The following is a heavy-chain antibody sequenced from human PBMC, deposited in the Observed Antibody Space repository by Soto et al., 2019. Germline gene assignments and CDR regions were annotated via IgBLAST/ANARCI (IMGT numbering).Heavy chain of an antibody. CDR3: VSVVGANRFDY. V-gene: IGHV1-8*01. CDR1: GYTFTSYD. Sequence: QMQLVQSGAEVKKPGASVKVSCKASGYTFTSYDINWVRQATGQGLEWMGWMNPNSGSTGYAKKFQGRVTMTRNNSISIGYMELSSLRSEDMDVYYWVSVVGANRFDYWGHGTLVTVSS. J-gene: IGHJ4*01. CDR2: MNPNSGST. D-gene: IGHD1-26*01.